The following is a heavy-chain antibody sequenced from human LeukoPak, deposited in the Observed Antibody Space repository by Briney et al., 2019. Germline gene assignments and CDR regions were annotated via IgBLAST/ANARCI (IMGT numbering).Heavy chain of an antibody. CDR3: AKAPARRRQPIFDY. CDR1: GFTFSSYG. CDR2: IRYDRSNK. J-gene: IGHJ4*02. Sequence: GGSLRLSCAASGFTFSSYGMHWVRQAPGKGLEWVAFIRYDRSNKYYADSVKGRITISRDNSKTTLYLQMNSLRAEDTAVYYCAKAPARRRQPIFDYWGQGTLVTVSS. V-gene: IGHV3-30*02. D-gene: IGHD5-18*01.